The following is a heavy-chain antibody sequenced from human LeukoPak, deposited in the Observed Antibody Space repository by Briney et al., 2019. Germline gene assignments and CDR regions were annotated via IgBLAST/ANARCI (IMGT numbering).Heavy chain of an antibody. CDR1: GGSISSYC. CDR2: IYTSGST. D-gene: IGHD6-13*01. V-gene: IGHV4-4*07. J-gene: IGHJ4*02. CDR3: ARDYQTGYSSSWTIDY. Sequence: PSETLSLTCTVSGGSISSYCWSWIRQPAGKGLEWIGRIYTSGSTNYNPSLKSRVTMSVDTSKNQFSLKLSSVTAADTAVYYCARDYQTGYSSSWTIDYWGQGTLVTVSS.